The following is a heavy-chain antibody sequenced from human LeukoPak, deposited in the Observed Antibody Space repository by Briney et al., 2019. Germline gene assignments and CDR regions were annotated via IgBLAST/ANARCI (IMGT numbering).Heavy chain of an antibody. CDR1: GGSISSSSYY. CDR3: ARDFQGYLDY. CDR2: IYYSGST. V-gene: IGHV4-39*07. J-gene: IGHJ4*02. Sequence: SETLSLTCTVSGGSISSSSYYWGWLRQPPGKGLEWIGSIYYSGSTYYNPSLKSRVTISVDTSKNQFSLKLSSVTAADTAVYYCARDFQGYLDYWGQGTLVTVSS.